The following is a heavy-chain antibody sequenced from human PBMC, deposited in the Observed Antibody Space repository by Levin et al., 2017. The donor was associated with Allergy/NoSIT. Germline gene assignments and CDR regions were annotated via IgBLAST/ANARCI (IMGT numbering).Heavy chain of an antibody. J-gene: IGHJ1*01. D-gene: IGHD6-19*01. CDR2: IIPIFGTA. CDR3: ARTSSGWIDYFQH. CDR1: GGTFSSYA. Sequence: GGSLRLSCKASGGTFSSYAISWVRQAPGQGLEWMGGIIPIFGTANYAQKFQGRVTITADESTSTAYMELSSLRSEDTAVYYCARTSSGWIDYFQHWGQGTLVTVSS. V-gene: IGHV1-69*01.